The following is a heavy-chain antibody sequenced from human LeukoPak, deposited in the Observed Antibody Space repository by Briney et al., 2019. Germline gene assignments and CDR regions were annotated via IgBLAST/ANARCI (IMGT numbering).Heavy chain of an antibody. D-gene: IGHD6-19*01. CDR3: ARDGKAVAVAFDI. J-gene: IGHJ3*02. CDR2: INQDGSGK. V-gene: IGHV3-7*01. Sequence: GGSLRLSCAASGFTFSSYWMSWVRQAPGKGLEWVANINQDGSGKYYVDSVKGRFTISRDNAKNSLYLQMNSLRAEDTAVYYCARDGKAVAVAFDIWGQGTMVTVSS. CDR1: GFTFSSYW.